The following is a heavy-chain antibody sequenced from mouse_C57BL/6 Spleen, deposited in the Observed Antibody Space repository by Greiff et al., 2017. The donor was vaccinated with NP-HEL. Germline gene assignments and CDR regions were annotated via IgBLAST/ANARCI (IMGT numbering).Heavy chain of an antibody. V-gene: IGHV5-9*01. CDR3: ARGITDFDY. J-gene: IGHJ2*01. D-gene: IGHD1-1*01. Sequence: EVKLVESGGGLVKPGGSLKLSCAASGFTFSSYTMSWVRQTPEKRLEWVATISGGGGNTYYPDSVKGRFTISRDNATNTLYLQMSILRSDDTALYYCARGITDFDYWGQGTTLTVSS. CDR1: GFTFSSYT. CDR2: ISGGGGNT.